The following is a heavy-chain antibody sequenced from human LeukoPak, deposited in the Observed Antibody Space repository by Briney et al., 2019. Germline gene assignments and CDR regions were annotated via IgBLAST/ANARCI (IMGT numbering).Heavy chain of an antibody. J-gene: IGHJ4*02. Sequence: SETLSLTCTVSGGSISSHYWSWIRQPPGKGLEWIGYIYYSGSTNSNPSLKSRVTISVDTSKNQFSLKLSSVTAADTAVYYCAKSYFDYSTYYSYYFNLWGQGALVTVSS. CDR3: AKSYFDYSTYYSYYFNL. V-gene: IGHV4-59*11. CDR1: GGSISSHY. CDR2: IYYSGST. D-gene: IGHD4-11*01.